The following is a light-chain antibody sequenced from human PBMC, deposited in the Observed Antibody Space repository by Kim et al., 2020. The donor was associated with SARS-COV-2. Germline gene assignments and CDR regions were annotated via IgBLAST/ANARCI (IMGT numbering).Light chain of an antibody. CDR1: SGHSSYA. CDR2: LNSDGSH. CDR3: QTCGTGHHV. J-gene: IGLJ3*02. V-gene: IGLV4-69*01. Sequence: QLVLTQSPSASASLGASVKLTCTLSSGHSSYAIAWHQQQPEKGPRYLMKLNSDGSHSKGDGIPDRFSGSSSGAERYLTISSLQSEDEADYYCQTCGTGHHVFGGGTQLTVL.